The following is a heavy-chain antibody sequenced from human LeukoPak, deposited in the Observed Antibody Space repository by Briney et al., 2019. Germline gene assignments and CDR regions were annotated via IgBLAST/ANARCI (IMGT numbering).Heavy chain of an antibody. D-gene: IGHD2-2*01. CDR1: GFTFSNYA. V-gene: IGHV3-23*01. CDR2: ISDGGAAT. Sequence: GGSLRLSCAASGFTFSNYAMTWVRQAPGKGLEWVSTISDGGAATYYADSVKGRFTISRDNSKNTLSLQMNSLRAEDTAVYFCAKALNVLVPSTSRWFDPWGQGTLVTVSS. J-gene: IGHJ5*02. CDR3: AKALNVLVPSTSRWFDP.